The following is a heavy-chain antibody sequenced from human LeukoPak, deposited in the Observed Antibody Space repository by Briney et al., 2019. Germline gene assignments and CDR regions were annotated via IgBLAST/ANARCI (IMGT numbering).Heavy chain of an antibody. CDR1: RFTFSSYW. CDR3: ARGNAHAFDI. Sequence: PGGSLRLSCAASRFTFSSYWMHWVRQAPGKGLVWVSRINTDGSGTSYADSVKGRLTISRDNAKNTLYLQMNSLRAEDTAVYYCARGNAHAFDIWGQGTMVTVSS. V-gene: IGHV3-74*01. CDR2: INTDGSGT. D-gene: IGHD1-1*01. J-gene: IGHJ3*02.